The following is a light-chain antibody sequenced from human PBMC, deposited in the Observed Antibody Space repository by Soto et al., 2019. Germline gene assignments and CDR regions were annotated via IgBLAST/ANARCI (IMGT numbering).Light chain of an antibody. CDR1: SSDIGTYDY. Sequence: QSALTQPASVSGSPGQSITISCTGTSSDIGTYDYVSWYQQSPGKAPKLLISDVTHRPSGVSSRFSGSKSGNTASLTIVGLQAEDEADYYCSSYTGTSNVVAFGGGTKVTVL. V-gene: IGLV2-14*01. CDR3: SSYTGTSNVVA. J-gene: IGLJ2*01. CDR2: DVT.